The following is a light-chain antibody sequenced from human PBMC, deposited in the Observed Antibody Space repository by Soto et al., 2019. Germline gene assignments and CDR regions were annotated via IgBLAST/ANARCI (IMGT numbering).Light chain of an antibody. CDR3: RSFEASINLL. J-gene: IGLJ2*01. CDR2: EVS. V-gene: IGLV2-8*01. CDR1: SSDVGGYNY. Sequence: QSALTQPPSASGCPGQSVTISCTGTSSDVGGYNYVSWYQQHPGKAPILMIYEVSKRPSGVPDRFSGSKSGNTASLTVSGLQVEYEAGYYCRSFEASINLLFGGGTKLTVL.